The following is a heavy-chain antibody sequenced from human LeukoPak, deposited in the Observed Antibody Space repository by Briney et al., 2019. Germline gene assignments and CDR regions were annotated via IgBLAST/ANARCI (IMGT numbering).Heavy chain of an antibody. Sequence: GASVKVSCKASVYIFTGYYIHWVRQAPGQGLEWMGRINPNSGGTDYAQKFQGRVTMTRDTSISTAYMELSRLRSDDTAVYYCAKDQAGFGEFSLMPYYFDYWGQGTLVTVSS. CDR3: AKDQAGFGEFSLMPYYFDY. D-gene: IGHD3-10*01. CDR2: INPNSGGT. CDR1: VYIFTGYY. V-gene: IGHV1-2*06. J-gene: IGHJ4*02.